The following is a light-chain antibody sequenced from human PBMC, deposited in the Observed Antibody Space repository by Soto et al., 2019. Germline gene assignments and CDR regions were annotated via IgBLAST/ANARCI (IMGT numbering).Light chain of an antibody. Sequence: AIQLTQSPSSLSASVGDRVTITCRASQGISSALAWYQQKPGKAPKLLIYDASSLESGVPSRFSSSGSGTDFTLTICSLQPEDFATYYCQQFNSYPPLTFGGGTKVDIK. CDR1: QGISSA. V-gene: IGKV1-13*02. CDR3: QQFNSYPPLT. CDR2: DAS. J-gene: IGKJ4*01.